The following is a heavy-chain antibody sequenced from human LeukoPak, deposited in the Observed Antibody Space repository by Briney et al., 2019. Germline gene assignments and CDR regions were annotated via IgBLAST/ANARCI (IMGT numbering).Heavy chain of an antibody. CDR2: ISGSGGST. CDR1: GFTFSSYA. J-gene: IGHJ4*02. CDR3: AKSHTSVNGVNSAGGD. Sequence: GGSLRLSCAASGFTFSSYAMSWVRQAPGKGLEWVSAISGSGGSTYYADSVKGRFTISRDNSKNTLYLQVNSLRAEDTAVYYCAKSHTSVNGVNSAGGDWGQGTLVTVSS. V-gene: IGHV3-23*01. D-gene: IGHD4-23*01.